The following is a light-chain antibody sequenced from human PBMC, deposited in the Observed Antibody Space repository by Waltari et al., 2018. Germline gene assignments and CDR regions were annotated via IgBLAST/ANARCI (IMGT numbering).Light chain of an antibody. CDR2: KAS. V-gene: IGKV1-5*03. CDR3: QQYTGPWT. Sequence: DIQMTQSPSTLSASVGDRATITCRASQSISTWLAWYQQKPGKAPKLLIYKASRLEGGVPSRFSGSGSGTEFTLTISSLQPDDFATYYCQQYTGPWTFGQGTKVEIK. J-gene: IGKJ1*01. CDR1: QSISTW.